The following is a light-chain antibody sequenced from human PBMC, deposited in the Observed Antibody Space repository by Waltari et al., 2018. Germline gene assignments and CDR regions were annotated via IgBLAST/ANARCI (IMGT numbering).Light chain of an antibody. CDR1: SSDVDGYNS. Sequence: QSALTQPASVSGSTGPAITISCTGTSSDVDGYNSVSWYQQHPGKAPKLIIYEVSDRPSGVSKRFSGSKSGNTASLTISGLQAEDDADYYCSTYTSSSTYVFGTGTKVTVL. CDR2: EVS. CDR3: STYTSSSTYV. V-gene: IGLV2-14*01. J-gene: IGLJ1*01.